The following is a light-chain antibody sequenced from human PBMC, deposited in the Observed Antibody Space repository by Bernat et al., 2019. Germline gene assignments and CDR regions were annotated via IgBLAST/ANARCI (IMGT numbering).Light chain of an antibody. V-gene: IGKV3-11*01. CDR2: DAS. CDR3: HRSENWAPLC. Sequence: EIVLTQSPATLSLSPGDTATLSCRASQSVNAYLAWYQHTPGQAPRLLILDASTRAIYTPPRVRCSGSGTDFTLTISSLEPDDFGVYYCHRSENWAPLCFGGGTKLEIK. J-gene: IGKJ4*01. CDR1: QSVNAY.